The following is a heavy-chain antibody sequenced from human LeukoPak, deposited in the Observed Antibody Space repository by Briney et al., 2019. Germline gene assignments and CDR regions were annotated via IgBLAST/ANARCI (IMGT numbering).Heavy chain of an antibody. CDR3: ARSGPYDSDAFDI. D-gene: IGHD5-12*01. Sequence: ASVKVSCKASGGTFSSYAISWVRQAPGQGLEWMGGIIPIFGTANYAQKFQGRVTITADESTSTAYMELSSLRSEDTAVYYCARSGPYDSDAFDIWGQGTMVTVSS. J-gene: IGHJ3*02. CDR1: GGTFSSYA. V-gene: IGHV1-69*01. CDR2: IIPIFGTA.